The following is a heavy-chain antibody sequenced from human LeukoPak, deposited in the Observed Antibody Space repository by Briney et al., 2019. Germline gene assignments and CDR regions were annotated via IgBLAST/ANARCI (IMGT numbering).Heavy chain of an antibody. D-gene: IGHD3-22*01. CDR3: AKDYYDSSGYYLYYYYGMDV. Sequence: ASVKVSCKASGYTFTGYYMHWVRQAPGQGLEWMGWINPNSGGTNYAQKFQGRVTMTRDTSISTAYMELSRLRSDDTAVYYCAKDYYDSSGYYLYYYYGMDVWAKGPRSPSP. CDR2: INPNSGGT. V-gene: IGHV1-2*02. CDR1: GYTFTGYY. J-gene: IGHJ6*02.